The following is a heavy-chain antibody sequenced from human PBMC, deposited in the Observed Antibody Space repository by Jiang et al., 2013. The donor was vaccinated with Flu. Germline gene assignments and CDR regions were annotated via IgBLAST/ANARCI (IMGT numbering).Heavy chain of an antibody. CDR1: GGSFSGYY. D-gene: IGHD1-26*01. Sequence: GSGLVKPSETLSLTCAVYGGSFSGYYWSWIRQPPGKGLEWIGEINHSGSTNYNPSLKSRVTISVDTSKNQFSLKLSSVTAADTAVYYCARLGVGATRYYFDYWGQGXWSPSPQ. V-gene: IGHV4-34*01. J-gene: IGHJ4*02. CDR3: ARLGVGATRYYFDY. CDR2: INHSGST.